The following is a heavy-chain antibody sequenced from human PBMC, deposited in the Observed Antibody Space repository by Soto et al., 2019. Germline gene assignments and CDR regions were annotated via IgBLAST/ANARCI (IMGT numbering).Heavy chain of an antibody. CDR3: ARSVEWLASFDY. CDR1: GYTFTSYD. V-gene: IGHV1-8*01. D-gene: IGHD6-19*01. CDR2: MNPNRGNT. J-gene: IGHJ4*02. Sequence: QVQLVQSGAEVKKPGASVKVSCKASGYTFTSYDINWVRQATGQGLEWMGWMNPNRGNTGCAQKFQGRVTMTRNTSISTDYMELRSLRSEDTAVYYCARSVEWLASFDYWRQGTLVTVSS.